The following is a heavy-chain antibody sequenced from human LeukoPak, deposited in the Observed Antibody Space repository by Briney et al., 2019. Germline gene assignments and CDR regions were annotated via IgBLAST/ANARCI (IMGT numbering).Heavy chain of an antibody. Sequence: GGSLRLSCEVSGFTFSNHWMSWVRQAPGKGLEWVANINQDESEKYYVDSVKGRFTISRDNAKDSLYLEMNNLRAEDAALYYCTRVESLYYYFMDVWGKGTTVTVSS. CDR2: INQDESEK. CDR3: TRVESLYYYFMDV. D-gene: IGHD2/OR15-2a*01. CDR1: GFTFSNHW. J-gene: IGHJ6*03. V-gene: IGHV3-7*01.